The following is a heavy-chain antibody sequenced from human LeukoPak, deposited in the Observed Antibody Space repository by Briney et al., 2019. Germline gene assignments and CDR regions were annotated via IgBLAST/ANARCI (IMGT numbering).Heavy chain of an antibody. CDR2: IYYSGST. CDR1: GGSISSSNYY. CDR3: VRRNLGQYDFDI. D-gene: IGHD1-14*01. V-gene: IGHV4-39*01. Sequence: SETLSLTCIVSGGSISSSNYYWGWIRQPPGKGLEWIGSIYYSGSTYYNPSLKSRVTISVDTFKKQFSLKLSSVTAADTAVYYYVRRNLGQYDFDIWGQGTMVTVSS. J-gene: IGHJ3*02.